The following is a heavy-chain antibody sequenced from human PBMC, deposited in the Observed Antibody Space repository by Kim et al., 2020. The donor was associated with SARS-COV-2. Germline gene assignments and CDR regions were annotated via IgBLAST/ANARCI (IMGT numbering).Heavy chain of an antibody. CDR3: ARRGYSSAFDV. CDR2: IYYNGST. J-gene: IGHJ3*01. Sequence: SETLSLTCPVSGGSISSSSYYWGWIRQPPGKGLEWIATIYYNGSTYYNLSLKSRVTISVDTSKNQFSLQLSSVTAADTAVYYCARRGYSSAFDVWGQG. D-gene: IGHD5-18*01. V-gene: IGHV4-39*01. CDR1: GGSISSSSYY.